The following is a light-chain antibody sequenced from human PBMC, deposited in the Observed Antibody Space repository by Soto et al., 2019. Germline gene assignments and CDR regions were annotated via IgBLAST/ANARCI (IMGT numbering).Light chain of an antibody. J-gene: IGLJ3*02. CDR2: STN. CDR1: SGSVSTSYY. V-gene: IGLV8-61*01. Sequence: QTLVTQEPLFSVSPGRTGTLTYGLSSGSVSTSYYPSWYQQTPGQAPRTLIYSTNTRSSGVPDRFSGSILGNKAALTITGAQADDESDYYCVLYMGSGIWVFGGGTKLTVL. CDR3: VLYMGSGIWV.